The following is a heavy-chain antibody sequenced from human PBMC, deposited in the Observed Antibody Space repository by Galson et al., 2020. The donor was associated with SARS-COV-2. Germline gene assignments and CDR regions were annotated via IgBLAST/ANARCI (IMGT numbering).Heavy chain of an antibody. CDR1: GFSFSNYW. CDR3: ARDPSRGWYGDS. Sequence: GESLKISCAASGFSFSNYWMHWVRQTPGKGLLWVARISGDASSASYADSEKGRFTISRDNTKNTLYLQMNSLRVEDTAVYYCARDPSRGWYGDSWGQGTLVTVSS. CDR2: ISGDASSA. V-gene: IGHV3-74*01. J-gene: IGHJ5*01. D-gene: IGHD6-19*01.